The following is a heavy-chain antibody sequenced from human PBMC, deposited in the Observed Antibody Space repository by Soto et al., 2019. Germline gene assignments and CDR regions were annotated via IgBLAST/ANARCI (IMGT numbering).Heavy chain of an antibody. V-gene: IGHV1-8*01. CDR3: ARYQIGEGFTA. Sequence: GASVKVCCKASGYTYTNLDINWVRQASGQGLEWMGWMNPHSDTGFAQKFQGRVTLTRDTPTSTVYMELTSLRFDDTAVYYCARYQIGEGFTAWGQGTPVTVSS. CDR1: GYTYTNLD. J-gene: IGHJ5*02. CDR2: MNPHSDT.